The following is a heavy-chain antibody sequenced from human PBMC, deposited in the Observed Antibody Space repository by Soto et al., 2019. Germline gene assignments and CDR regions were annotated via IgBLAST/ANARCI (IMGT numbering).Heavy chain of an antibody. CDR2: IYYTGTT. Sequence: SETLSLTCTVSGGSISPYYWSWIRQPPGKGLEWIGYIYYTGTTRYNPSLKSRVTTSVDTSKNQFSLKLTSVTAADTAVYYCARDKITGLFDYWGQGTLVTVSS. V-gene: IGHV4-59*12. D-gene: IGHD2-8*02. J-gene: IGHJ4*02. CDR3: ARDKITGLFDY. CDR1: GGSISPYY.